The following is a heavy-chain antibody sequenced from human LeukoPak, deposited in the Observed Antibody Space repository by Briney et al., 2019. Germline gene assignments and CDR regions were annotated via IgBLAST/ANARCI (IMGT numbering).Heavy chain of an antibody. CDR2: ISGSGGST. D-gene: IGHD3-22*01. J-gene: IGHJ4*02. V-gene: IGHV3-23*01. CDR1: GFTFSSYA. CDR3: ARPQGLYYYDSSGYYAY. Sequence: GGSLRLSCAASGFTFSSYAMSWVRQAPGKGLEWVSAISGSGGSTYYADSVKGRFTISRGNSKNTLYLQMNSLRAEDTTVYYCARPQGLYYYDSSGYYAYWGQGTLVTVSS.